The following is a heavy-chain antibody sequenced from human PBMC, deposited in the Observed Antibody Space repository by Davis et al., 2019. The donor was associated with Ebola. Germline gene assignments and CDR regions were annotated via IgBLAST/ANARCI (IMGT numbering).Heavy chain of an antibody. V-gene: IGHV4-59*01. CDR1: GGSISSYY. CDR2: IYYSGST. D-gene: IGHD1-26*01. Sequence: MPGGSLRLSCTVSGGSISSYYWSWIRQPPGKGLEWIGYIYYSGSTNYNPSLKSRVTISVDTSKNQFSLKLSSVTAADTAVYYCARGSVGATIFDYYYGMDVWGQGTTVTVSS. CDR3: ARGSVGATIFDYYYGMDV. J-gene: IGHJ6*02.